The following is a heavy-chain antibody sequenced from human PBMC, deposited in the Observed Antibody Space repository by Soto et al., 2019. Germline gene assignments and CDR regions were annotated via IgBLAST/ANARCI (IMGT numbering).Heavy chain of an antibody. CDR2: INPSGDSR. Sequence: ASVKVSCKASGFSFSDYFMHWVRQAPGQGLEWMGIINPSGDSRNYAQKFQGRVTITRDTSTSTVYMDLSSLRYEDTAVYYCAAGAGGYCSSTSCYGYYYYGMDVWGQGTTFTVSS. V-gene: IGHV1-46*01. CDR3: AAGAGGYCSSTSCYGYYYYGMDV. CDR1: GFSFSDYF. D-gene: IGHD2-2*01. J-gene: IGHJ6*02.